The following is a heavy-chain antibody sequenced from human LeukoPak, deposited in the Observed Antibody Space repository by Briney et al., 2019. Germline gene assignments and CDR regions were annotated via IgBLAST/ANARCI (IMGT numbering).Heavy chain of an antibody. Sequence: SGGSLRLSCVASGFTLDEYAMHWVRQAPGKGLEWVSVISGDGDTTYYADSLKGRFTISRDNAKNTLYLQMDTLRAEDTAVYFCVRGGVDYWGQGTPVTVSS. CDR2: ISGDGDTT. D-gene: IGHD3-3*01. CDR1: GFTLDEYA. J-gene: IGHJ4*02. V-gene: IGHV3-43*02. CDR3: VRGGVDY.